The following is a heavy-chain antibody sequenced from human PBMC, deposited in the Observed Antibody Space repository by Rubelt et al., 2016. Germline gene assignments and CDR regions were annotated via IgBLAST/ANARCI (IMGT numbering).Heavy chain of an antibody. V-gene: IGHV5-51*03. J-gene: IGHJ4*02. CDR1: GYNFAKSW. CDR2: IYPGDSDT. CDR3: ARLPQNTYYFDY. Sequence: EVQLVQSGAEVKKPGESLKISCQGSGYNFAKSWIGWVRQMSGKGLEWLGSIYPGDSDTRYNPAFRGQGTIYADKSISTAYLQGSSLKASDTAMYYCARLPQNTYYFDYWGQGALVMVSS.